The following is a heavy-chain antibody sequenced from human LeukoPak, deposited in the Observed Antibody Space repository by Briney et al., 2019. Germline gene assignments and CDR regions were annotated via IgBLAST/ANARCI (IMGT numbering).Heavy chain of an antibody. CDR1: GFTFSSYW. V-gene: IGHV3-7*01. CDR3: ARRYCSGGSCYSYFDY. Sequence: GGSLRLSCAASGFTFSSYWMSWVRQAPGKGLEWVANIKQGGSEKYYVDSVKGRFTISRDNAKNSLYLQMNSLRAEDTAVYYCARRYCSGGSCYSYFDYWGQGTLVTVSS. CDR2: IKQGGSEK. D-gene: IGHD2-15*01. J-gene: IGHJ4*02.